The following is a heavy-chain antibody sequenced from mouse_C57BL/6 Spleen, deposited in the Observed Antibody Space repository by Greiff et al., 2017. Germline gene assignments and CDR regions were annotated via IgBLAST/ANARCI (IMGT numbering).Heavy chain of an antibody. V-gene: IGHV1-82*01. J-gene: IGHJ1*03. Sequence: QVQLKQSGPELVKPGASVKISCKASGYAFSSSWMNWVKQRPGKGLEWIGRIYPGDGDTNYNGKFKGKATLTADKASSTAYMQLSSLASEDSAVCFCVAMVTKRDFDVWGTGTTVTVSS. CDR2: IYPGDGDT. CDR1: GYAFSSSW. D-gene: IGHD2-2*01. CDR3: VAMVTKRDFDV.